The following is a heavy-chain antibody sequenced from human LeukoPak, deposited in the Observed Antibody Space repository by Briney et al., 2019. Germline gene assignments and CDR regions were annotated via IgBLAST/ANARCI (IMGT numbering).Heavy chain of an antibody. J-gene: IGHJ4*02. CDR2: INPNSGGT. D-gene: IGHD5-18*01. CDR1: GYTFTGYY. CDR3: ARVVDTAMVIDY. Sequence: ASVKVSCKASGYTFTGYYMHWVRQAPGQGLEWMGWINPNSGGTNYAQKFQGRVTMTRDTSISTAYMELSRLRSDDTAAYYCARVVDTAMVIDYWGQGTLVTVSS. V-gene: IGHV1-2*02.